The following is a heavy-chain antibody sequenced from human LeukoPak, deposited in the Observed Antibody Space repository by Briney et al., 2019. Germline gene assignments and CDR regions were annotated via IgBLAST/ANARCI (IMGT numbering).Heavy chain of an antibody. D-gene: IGHD1-26*01. CDR1: GFTFSSYA. CDR3: ARGRREVGAYYYYYMDV. CDR2: ISYDGSNK. Sequence: GGSLRLSCAASGFTFSSYAMHWVRQAPGKGLEWVAVISYDGSNKYYADSVKGRFTISRDNSKNTLYLQMNSLRAEDTAVYYCARGRREVGAYYYYYMDVWGKGTTVTVSS. J-gene: IGHJ6*03. V-gene: IGHV3-30-3*01.